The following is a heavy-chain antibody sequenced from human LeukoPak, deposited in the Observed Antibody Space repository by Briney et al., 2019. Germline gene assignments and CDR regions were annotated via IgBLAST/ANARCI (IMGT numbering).Heavy chain of an antibody. D-gene: IGHD3-3*01. V-gene: IGHV3-23*01. CDR3: AKDRGPARLRFLEWLPDEDYYYYGMDV. Sequence: GGSLRLSCAASGFTFSSYAMSWVRQAPGKGLEWVSAISGSGGSTYYADSVKGRFTISRDNSKNTLYLQMNSLRAEDTAVYYCAKDRGPARLRFLEWLPDEDYYYYGMDVWGQGTTVTVSS. J-gene: IGHJ6*02. CDR2: ISGSGGST. CDR1: GFTFSSYA.